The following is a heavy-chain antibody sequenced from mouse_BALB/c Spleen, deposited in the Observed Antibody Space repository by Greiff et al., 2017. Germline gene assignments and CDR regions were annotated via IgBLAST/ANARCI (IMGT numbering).Heavy chain of an antibody. CDR2: ISDGGSYT. D-gene: IGHD1-1*01. CDR3: ARDRDYYGSSYDYAMDY. V-gene: IGHV5-4*02. J-gene: IGHJ4*01. Sequence: EVQLVESGGGLVKPGGSLKLSCAASGFTFSDYYMYWVRQTPEKRLEWVATISDGGSYTYYPDSVKGRFTISRDNAKNNLYLQMSSLKSEDTAMYYCARDRDYYGSSYDYAMDYWGQGTSVTVSS. CDR1: GFTFSDYY.